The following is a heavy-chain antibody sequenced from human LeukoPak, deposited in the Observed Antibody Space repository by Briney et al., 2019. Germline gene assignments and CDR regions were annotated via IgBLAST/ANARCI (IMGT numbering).Heavy chain of an antibody. D-gene: IGHD6-13*01. CDR2: IYPGDSNT. CDR1: GYRFTNYW. V-gene: IGHV5-51*01. CDR3: ARRVRYSSNWQHYFDY. Sequence: GESLQISCQGSGYRFTNYWIGWVRRMPGKGREWMGIIYPGDSNTRYSPSFEGQVTISADKSISTAYLQCSSLKASDTAMYYCARRVRYSSNWQHYFDYWGQGTLVTVSS. J-gene: IGHJ4*02.